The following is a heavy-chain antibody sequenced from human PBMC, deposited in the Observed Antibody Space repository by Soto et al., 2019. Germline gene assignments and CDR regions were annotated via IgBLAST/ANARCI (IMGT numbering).Heavy chain of an antibody. CDR3: ARVEGEQLAWFADAFDI. V-gene: IGHV1-18*01. D-gene: IGHD6-6*01. J-gene: IGHJ3*02. CDR2: ISAYNGNT. Sequence: QVQLVQSGAEVKKPGASVKVSCKASGYTFTSYGISWVRQAPGQGLEWMGSISAYNGNTNYAQKLEGRVTITTDTSASTAYMELRSLRSDDTAVYFCARVEGEQLAWFADAFDIGGQGTMVTVSS. CDR1: GYTFTSYG.